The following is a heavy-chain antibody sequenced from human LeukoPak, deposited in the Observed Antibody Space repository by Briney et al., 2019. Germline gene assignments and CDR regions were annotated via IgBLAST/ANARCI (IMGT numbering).Heavy chain of an antibody. CDR1: GYSISSGYY. J-gene: IGHJ4*02. CDR2: INHSGST. Sequence: SETLSLTCTVSGYSISSGYYWGWIRQPPGKGLEWIGEINHSGSTNYNPSLKSRVTISVDTSKNQFSLKLSSVTAADTAVYYCARGIHSSSLDYWGQGTLVTVSS. V-gene: IGHV4-38-2*02. D-gene: IGHD6-13*01. CDR3: ARGIHSSSLDY.